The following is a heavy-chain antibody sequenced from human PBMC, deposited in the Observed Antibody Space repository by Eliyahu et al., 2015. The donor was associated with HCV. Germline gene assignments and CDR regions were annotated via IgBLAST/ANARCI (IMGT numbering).Heavy chain of an antibody. CDR3: ASVGYYDSSGYYGVQH. V-gene: IGHV4-39*01. CDR1: GGSISSSSYY. Sequence: QLQLQESGPGLVKPSETLSLTCTVSGGSISSSSYYWGWIRQPPGKGLEWIGSIYYSGSTYYNPSLKSRVTISVDTSKNQFSLKLSSVTAADTAVYYCASVGYYDSSGYYGVQHWGQGTLVTVSS. D-gene: IGHD3-22*01. J-gene: IGHJ1*01. CDR2: IYYSGST.